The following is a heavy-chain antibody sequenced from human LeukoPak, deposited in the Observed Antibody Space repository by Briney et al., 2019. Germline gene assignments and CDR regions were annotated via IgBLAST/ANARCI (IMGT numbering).Heavy chain of an antibody. Sequence: SETLSLTCTVSGGSISSYYWSWIRQPPGKGLEWIGFIYYSGSTNYNPSLKSRVTISVDTSKNHLSLKLSSVTAADTAVYYCARFSVAAAGTGWFDPWGQGTLVTVSS. CDR3: ARFSVAAAGTGWFDP. V-gene: IGHV4-59*01. CDR1: GGSISSYY. J-gene: IGHJ5*02. D-gene: IGHD6-13*01. CDR2: IYYSGST.